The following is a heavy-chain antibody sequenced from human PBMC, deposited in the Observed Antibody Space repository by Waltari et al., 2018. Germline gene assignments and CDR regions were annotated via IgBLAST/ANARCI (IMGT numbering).Heavy chain of an antibody. CDR1: GVTFINYA. Sequence: EVQLLESGGGLVQPGGSLRLSCAASGVTFINYAMNWVRQAPGKGLELVSIIYVGGTSTYYADSMKGRFTISRDDSKNTLYLQMNSLRAEDTAVYYCAKGQAATEYWGQGTLVTVSS. CDR2: IYVGGTST. V-gene: IGHV3-23*03. J-gene: IGHJ4*02. CDR3: AKGQAATEY. D-gene: IGHD2-15*01.